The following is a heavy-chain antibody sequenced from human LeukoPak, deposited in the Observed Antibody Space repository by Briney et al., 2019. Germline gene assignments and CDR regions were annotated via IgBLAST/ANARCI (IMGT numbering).Heavy chain of an antibody. CDR3: VRDDGDV. V-gene: IGHV3-7*03. CDR1: GFTFTDFW. CDR2: INNDGSGK. J-gene: IGHJ6*04. Sequence: GGSLRLSCTFSGFTFTDFWMIWVRQAPGKGLEWVASINNDGSGKYSVDSVRDRVTISRDNAKNSLHLQINSLTVEDTAIYYCVRDDGDVWGKGTTVTVSS.